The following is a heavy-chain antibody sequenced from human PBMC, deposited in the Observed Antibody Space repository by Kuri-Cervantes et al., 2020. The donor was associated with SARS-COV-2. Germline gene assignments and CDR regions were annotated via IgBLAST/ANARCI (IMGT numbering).Heavy chain of an antibody. V-gene: IGHV4-34*01. CDR1: GGSFSGYY. J-gene: IGHJ4*02. CDR2: INHSGST. CDR3: ARDSKRVRGVIALERFFDS. D-gene: IGHD3-10*01. Sequence: SETLSLTCAVYGGSFSGYYWSWIRQPPGKGLEWIGEINHSGSTNYNPSLKSRVTISVDTSKNQFSLKLSSVTAEDTAVYYCARDSKRVRGVIALERFFDSWGQGTRVTVSS.